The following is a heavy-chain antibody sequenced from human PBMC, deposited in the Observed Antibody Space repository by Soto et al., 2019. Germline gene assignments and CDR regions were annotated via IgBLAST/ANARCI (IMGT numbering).Heavy chain of an antibody. CDR1: GGSFSGYY. D-gene: IGHD6-6*01. J-gene: IGHJ4*02. CDR3: ARLKSTARQLVRFDY. CDR2: INYSGST. V-gene: IGHV4-34*09. Sequence: PSETLSLTCAVYGGSFSGYYWSWIRQPPGKGLEWIGEINYSGSTYYNPSLKSRVTISVDTSKNQFSLKLSSVTAADPAVYYCARLKSTARQLVRFDYWGQGTLVTVSS.